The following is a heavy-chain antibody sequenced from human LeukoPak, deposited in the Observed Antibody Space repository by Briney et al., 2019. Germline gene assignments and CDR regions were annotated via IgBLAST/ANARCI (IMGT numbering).Heavy chain of an antibody. CDR2: ISAYNGNA. D-gene: IGHD2-15*01. J-gene: IGHJ4*02. CDR1: GYTFTSYG. V-gene: IGHV1-18*01. Sequence: ASVKVSCKASGYTFTSYGISWVRQAPGQGLEWMGWISAYNGNANYAQKLQGRVTMTTDASASTAYMELRSMRSDDTAAYYCAYGYCSGGSCYSFDYWGQGTLVNVSS. CDR3: AYGYCSGGSCYSFDY.